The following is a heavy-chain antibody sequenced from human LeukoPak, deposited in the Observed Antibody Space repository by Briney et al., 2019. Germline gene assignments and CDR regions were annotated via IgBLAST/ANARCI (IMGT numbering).Heavy chain of an antibody. CDR3: ARAEPREPGAFDI. J-gene: IGHJ3*02. D-gene: IGHD1-26*01. Sequence: SETPSLTCTVSGGSISSSSYYWGWIRQPPGKGLEWIGSIYYSGSTYYNPSLKSRVTISVDTSKDQFSLKLSSVTAADTAVYYCARAEPREPGAFDIWGQGTMVTVSS. CDR2: IYYSGST. V-gene: IGHV4-39*07. CDR1: GGSISSSSYY.